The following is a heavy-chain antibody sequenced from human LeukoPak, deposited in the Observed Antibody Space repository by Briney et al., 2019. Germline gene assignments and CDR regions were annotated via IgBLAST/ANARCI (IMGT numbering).Heavy chain of an antibody. Sequence: ASVKVSCKASGYTFTGYYMHWVRQAPGQGLEWMGWINPNSGGTNYAQKFQGRVTMTRDTSISTAYMELSRLRSDDTAVYYCARAYCGAYCHSLNPLFWFDPWGQGTLVVVSS. CDR1: GYTFTGYY. V-gene: IGHV1-2*02. J-gene: IGHJ5*02. CDR2: INPNSGGT. CDR3: ARAYCGAYCHSLNPLFWFDP. D-gene: IGHD2-21*01.